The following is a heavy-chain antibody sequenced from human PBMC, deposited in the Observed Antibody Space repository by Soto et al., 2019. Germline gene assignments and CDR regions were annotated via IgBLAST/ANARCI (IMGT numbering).Heavy chain of an antibody. CDR2: IYYSGST. V-gene: IGHV4-30-4*01. CDR3: ARDTVGATLFDY. CDR1: GGSISSGVYY. J-gene: IGHJ4*02. Sequence: SETLSLTCTVSGGSISSGVYYWSWIRQPPGKGLEWIGYIYYSGSTYYNPSLKSRVTISVDTSKNQFSLKLSSVTAADTAVYYCARDTVGATLFDYWGQGTLVTVSS. D-gene: IGHD1-26*01.